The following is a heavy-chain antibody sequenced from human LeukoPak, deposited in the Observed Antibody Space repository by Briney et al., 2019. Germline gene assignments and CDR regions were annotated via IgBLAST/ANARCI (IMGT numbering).Heavy chain of an antibody. V-gene: IGHV7-4-1*02. CDR1: GYTFTSYA. CDR2: INTNTGHP. J-gene: IGHJ4*02. CDR3: ARRDSSGWYLFDY. D-gene: IGHD6-19*01. Sequence: ASVKVSCKASGYTFTSYAMNWVRQAPGQGLEWMGWINTNTGHPIYAQGFTGRFVFSLDTSVSTAYLQISSLQAADTAVYYCARRDSSGWYLFDYWGQGTLVTVSS.